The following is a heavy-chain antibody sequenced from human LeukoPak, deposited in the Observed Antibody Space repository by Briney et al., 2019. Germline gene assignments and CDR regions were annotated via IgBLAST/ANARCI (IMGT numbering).Heavy chain of an antibody. D-gene: IGHD6-19*01. Sequence: ASVKVSCKASGYTFTRYYIHWVRQAPGQGLEWMGWINPNSGGTNYAQKFQGRVTMTRDTSISTAYMELSRLRSDDTAVYYCARGGSIAVAGGWFDPWGQGTLVTVSS. CDR2: INPNSGGT. J-gene: IGHJ5*02. CDR1: GYTFTRYY. V-gene: IGHV1-2*02. CDR3: ARGGSIAVAGGWFDP.